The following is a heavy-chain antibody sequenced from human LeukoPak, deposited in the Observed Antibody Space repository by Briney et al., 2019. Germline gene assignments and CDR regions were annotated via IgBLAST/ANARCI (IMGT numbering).Heavy chain of an antibody. CDR2: ITGRSDST. D-gene: IGHD2-21*02. J-gene: IGHJ4*02. V-gene: IGHV3-23*01. CDR3: ARRYCGDDCYPYYFDY. CDR1: GFTFSNYA. Sequence: GSLSLSCAASGFTFSNYAMSWVRQTPEKGLEWVSAITGRSDSTYYAGSVKGRFTVSRDNSKNTLYLQMNSLRVEDTAIYYCARRYCGDDCYPYYFDYWGQGTLVSVSS.